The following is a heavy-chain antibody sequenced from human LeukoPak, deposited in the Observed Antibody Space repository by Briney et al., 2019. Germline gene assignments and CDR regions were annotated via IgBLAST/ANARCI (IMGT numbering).Heavy chain of an antibody. CDR3: AKGTEGSSGWYWYYGMDV. Sequence: PGGSLRLSCAASGFRAASGFTFRSYAMTWVRQAPGKGLEWVSSIRGSGDGTNYADSVKGRFTISRDNSKNTLYLQMNYLRAEDTAVYYCAKGTEGSSGWYWYYGMDVWGQGTTVTVSS. J-gene: IGHJ6*02. D-gene: IGHD6-19*01. CDR2: IRGSGDGT. V-gene: IGHV3-23*01. CDR1: GFTFRSYA.